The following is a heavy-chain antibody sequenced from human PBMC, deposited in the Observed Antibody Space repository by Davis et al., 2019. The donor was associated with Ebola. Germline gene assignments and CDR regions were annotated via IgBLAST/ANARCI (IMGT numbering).Heavy chain of an antibody. J-gene: IGHJ4*02. D-gene: IGHD3-22*01. CDR2: ISSSSNTL. Sequence: GESLKISCAASGFTFTRYSMNWVRQAPGEGLKWLSYISSSSNTLYYADSVKGRFTISRDNAKNSLYLQMNSLRDEDTAVYYCARVKSSGYLSADYWGQGTLVTVSS. CDR3: ARVKSSGYLSADY. CDR1: GFTFTRYS. V-gene: IGHV3-48*02.